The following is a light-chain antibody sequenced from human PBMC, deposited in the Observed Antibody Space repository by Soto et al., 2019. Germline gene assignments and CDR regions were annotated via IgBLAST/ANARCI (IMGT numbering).Light chain of an antibody. CDR1: QSISSW. J-gene: IGKJ1*01. Sequence: DIQMTQSPSTLSASVGDRVTITCRASQSISSWLAWYQQKPGKAPKLLIYHASSLQSGVPLRFSGSGSGTEFTLTSSSLQPDDFATYYCQQYNLYPETFGQGTKVDI. V-gene: IGKV1-5*01. CDR3: QQYNLYPET. CDR2: HAS.